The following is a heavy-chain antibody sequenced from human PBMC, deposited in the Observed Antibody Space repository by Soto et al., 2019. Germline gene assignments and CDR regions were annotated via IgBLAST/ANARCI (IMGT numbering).Heavy chain of an antibody. J-gene: IGHJ6*02. CDR2: VWYDGSNK. Sequence: QVQLVEFGGGLVQHGGSLRLSCAASGFTFRSHAMHWVRQAPGKGLEWVASVWYDGSNKKYADSVKGRFTISRDNSKNTLSLQMDRVRVGDTAVYYCARDLYDFWCGSYSPSFYRAMDVWGRETTVTVSS. CDR1: GFTFRSHA. CDR3: ARDLYDFWCGSYSPSFYRAMDV. V-gene: IGHV3-33*01. D-gene: IGHD3-3*01.